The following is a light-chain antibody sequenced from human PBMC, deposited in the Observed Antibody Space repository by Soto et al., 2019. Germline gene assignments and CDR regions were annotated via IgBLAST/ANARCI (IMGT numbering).Light chain of an antibody. Sequence: EIVLTQSPGTLSLSPGERATLSCRASQSVTSTYTAWNQQKVGQAPRLLIYATSRRATGIPDRFSGSGSGTDFTLTINRLEPEDFAVYYCQQYDDSARYTFGQGTKVEIK. CDR1: QSVTSTY. CDR2: ATS. V-gene: IGKV3-20*01. J-gene: IGKJ2*01. CDR3: QQYDDSARYT.